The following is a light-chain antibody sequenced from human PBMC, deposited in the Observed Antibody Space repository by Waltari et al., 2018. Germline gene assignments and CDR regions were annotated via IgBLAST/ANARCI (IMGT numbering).Light chain of an antibody. V-gene: IGLV3-21*04. CDR3: QVWVSGQEV. J-gene: IGLJ3*02. CDR1: NIGTNS. CDR2: YNS. Sequence: YVLTQAPSVSVAPGQRARVTCGGYNIGTNSVHWYQQKPGQAPALVLSYNSDRPSGIPERFSGSNSENTATLTISRVEAGDEADYYCQVWVSGQEVFGGGTKLTVL.